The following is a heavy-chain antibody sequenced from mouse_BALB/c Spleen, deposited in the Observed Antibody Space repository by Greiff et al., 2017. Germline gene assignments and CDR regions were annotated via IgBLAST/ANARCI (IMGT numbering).Heavy chain of an antibody. Sequence: QVQLQQPGAELVKPGASVKLSCKASGYTFTSYWMHWVKQRPGQGLEWIGEINPSNGRTNYNEKFKSKATLTVDKSSSTAYMQLSSLTSEDSAVYYCARSSDGYSYFDYWGQGTTLTVSS. J-gene: IGHJ2*01. CDR1: GYTFTSYW. V-gene: IGHV1S81*02. CDR3: ARSSDGYSYFDY. D-gene: IGHD2-3*01. CDR2: INPSNGRT.